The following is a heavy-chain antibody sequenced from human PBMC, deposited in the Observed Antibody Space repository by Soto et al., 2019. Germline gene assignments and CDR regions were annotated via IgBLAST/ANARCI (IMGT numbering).Heavy chain of an antibody. J-gene: IGHJ5*02. Sequence: SETLSLTCTVSGGSISSGGYYWSWIRQHPGKGLEWIGYIYYSGSTYYNPSLKSRVTISVETSKNQFSLKLSSVTAADTAVYSCARVGWAAASNWFDPWGQGTLVTVS. CDR1: GGSISSGGYY. V-gene: IGHV4-30-4*08. D-gene: IGHD6-13*01. CDR3: ARVGWAAASNWFDP. CDR2: IYYSGST.